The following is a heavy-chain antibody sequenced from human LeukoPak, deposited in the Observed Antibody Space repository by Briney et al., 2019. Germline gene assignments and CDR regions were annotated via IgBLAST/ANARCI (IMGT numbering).Heavy chain of an antibody. Sequence: GGSLRLSCAASGFTFSSYEMNWVRQAPGKGLEWVSSISSSSSYIYYADSVKGRFTISRDNAKNSLYLQMNSLRAEDTAVYYCARDGGPGYYYDSSVAYMDVWGKGTTVTVSS. V-gene: IGHV3-21*01. CDR2: ISSSSSYI. CDR1: GFTFSSYE. CDR3: ARDGGPGYYYDSSVAYMDV. D-gene: IGHD3-22*01. J-gene: IGHJ6*03.